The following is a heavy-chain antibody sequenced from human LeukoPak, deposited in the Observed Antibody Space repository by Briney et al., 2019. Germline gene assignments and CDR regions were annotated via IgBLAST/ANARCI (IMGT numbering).Heavy chain of an antibody. CDR1: GGSISSSSYY. V-gene: IGHV4-39*01. Sequence: SETLSLTCTVSGGSISSSSYYWGWIRQPPGKGLEWIGSIYYSGSTYYNPSLKSRVTISVDTSKNQFSLKLSSVTAADTAVYYCALYGDYVNFWGQGTLVTVSS. CDR2: IYYSGST. D-gene: IGHD4-17*01. J-gene: IGHJ4*02. CDR3: ALYGDYVNF.